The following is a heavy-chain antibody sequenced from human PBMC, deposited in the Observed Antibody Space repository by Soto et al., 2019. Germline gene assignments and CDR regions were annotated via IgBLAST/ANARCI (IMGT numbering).Heavy chain of an antibody. Sequence: GESLKISCKGSGYSFTNYWIGWVRQMPGKGLEWMGIIYPGDSDTRYSPSFQGQVTISADKSISTAYLQWSSLKASDTAMYYCAXYCSGARCYPIRDALEIWGQGTPVTVSS. V-gene: IGHV5-51*01. CDR3: AXYCSGARCYPIRDALEI. CDR1: GYSFTNYW. J-gene: IGHJ3*02. CDR2: IYPGDSDT. D-gene: IGHD2-15*01.